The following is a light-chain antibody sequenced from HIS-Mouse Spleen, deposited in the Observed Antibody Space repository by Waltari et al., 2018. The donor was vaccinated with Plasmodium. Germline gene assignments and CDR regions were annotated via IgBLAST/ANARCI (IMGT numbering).Light chain of an antibody. CDR1: QSVSSN. V-gene: IGKV3-15*01. J-gene: IGKJ3*01. CDR3: QQYNNWSFT. CDR2: GAS. Sequence: EIVMPQPPATLSVSPGESATLSCRASQSVSSNLAWYQQKPGQAPRLLIYGASTRATGIPARFSGSGSGTEFTLTISSLQSEDFAVYYCQQYNNWSFTFGPGTKVDIK.